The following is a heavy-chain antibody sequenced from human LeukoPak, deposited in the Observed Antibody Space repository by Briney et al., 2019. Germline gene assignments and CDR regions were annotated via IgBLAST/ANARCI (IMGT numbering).Heavy chain of an antibody. Sequence: GGSLRLSCVASGLTVSSNYMSWVRQAPGKRLEWVSVIYSGGSTYYADSVKGRFTISRDNSKNTLYLQMNSLRAEDTAVYYCASGSGSYRTPYYYMDVWGTGTTVTVSS. V-gene: IGHV3-53*01. CDR1: GLTVSSNY. CDR3: ASGSGSYRTPYYYMDV. J-gene: IGHJ6*03. D-gene: IGHD3-10*01. CDR2: IYSGGST.